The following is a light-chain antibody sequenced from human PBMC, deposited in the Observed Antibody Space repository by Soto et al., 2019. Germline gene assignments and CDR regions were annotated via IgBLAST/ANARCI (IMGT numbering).Light chain of an antibody. V-gene: IGLV2-18*02. Sequence: QSVLTQPPSVSGSPGQSVTISCTGTSSDVGRYDRVSWYQQSPGTAPKLIIYEVTNRPSGDPDRFSGSKSGNTASLTISGFRAEDEADFYCSSYTSSSRYIFGTGTKLTVL. CDR1: SSDVGRYDR. J-gene: IGLJ1*01. CDR3: SSYTSSSRYI. CDR2: EVT.